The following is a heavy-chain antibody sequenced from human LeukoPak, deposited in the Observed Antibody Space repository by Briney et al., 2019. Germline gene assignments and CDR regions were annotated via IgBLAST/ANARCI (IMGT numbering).Heavy chain of an antibody. CDR2: IYYSGST. J-gene: IGHJ4*02. Sequence: SETLSLTCIVSGGSISSSIYYWGWIRQHPGKGLEWIGSIYYSGSTYYNPSLKSRITISVDTSKNQFSLKVSSVTAADTAVYYCARTYTSSSGFYFDYWGQGTLVTVSS. CDR1: GGSISSSIYY. V-gene: IGHV4-39*01. CDR3: ARTYTSSSGFYFDY. D-gene: IGHD6-6*01.